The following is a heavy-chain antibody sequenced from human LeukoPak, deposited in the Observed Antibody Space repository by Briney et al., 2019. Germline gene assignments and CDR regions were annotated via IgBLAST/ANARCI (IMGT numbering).Heavy chain of an antibody. J-gene: IGHJ4*02. V-gene: IGHV4-59*01. D-gene: IGHD3-16*02. CDR3: ARESRECGGVIVIDY. Sequence: PSETLSLTCTVSGGSISSYYWSWIRQPPGKGLEWIGYIYYSGSTNYNPSLKSRVTISVDTSKNQFSLKLSSVTAADTAVYYCARESRECGGVIVIDYWGQGTLVTVSS. CDR2: IYYSGST. CDR1: GGSISSYY.